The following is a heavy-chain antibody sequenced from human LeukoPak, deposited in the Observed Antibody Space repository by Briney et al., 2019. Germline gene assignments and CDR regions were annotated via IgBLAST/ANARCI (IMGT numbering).Heavy chain of an antibody. J-gene: IGHJ4*02. CDR1: GGSISSSNYY. CDR2: IFYSGST. V-gene: IGHV4-39*01. D-gene: IGHD6-19*01. Sequence: SETLSLTCTVSGGSISSSNYYWGWLRQSPGKGLEGIGSIFYSGSTYYNPYLKSRVTISIDTSEHQFSLKLSSVTAADTAVYYCATTPALAVAGTLDPKGWGQGTLVTVSS. CDR3: ATTPALAVAGTLDPKG.